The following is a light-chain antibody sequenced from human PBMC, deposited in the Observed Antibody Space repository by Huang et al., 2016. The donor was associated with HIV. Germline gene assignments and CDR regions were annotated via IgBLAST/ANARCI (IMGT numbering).Light chain of an antibody. CDR1: QSILHTSKNKKF. CDR3: QQYFSTPRT. Sequence: DIVMTQSPDSLTVSLGERATINCKSSQSILHTSKNKKFLSWFQQKPGQPPKLLMHCASTRESGVPDRVSGSGSGTDFTLTINGLQAEDVAVYYCQQYFSTPRTFGQGTRVEIK. J-gene: IGKJ1*01. CDR2: CAS. V-gene: IGKV4-1*01.